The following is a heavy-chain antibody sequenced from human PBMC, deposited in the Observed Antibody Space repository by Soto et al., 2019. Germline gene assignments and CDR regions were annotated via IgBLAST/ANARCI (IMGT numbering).Heavy chain of an antibody. D-gene: IGHD1-1*01. J-gene: IGHJ5*02. Sequence: QVQLQESGPGLVKPSQTLSLTCTVSGGSISSGGYYWSWLRQHPGKGLEWIGYIYYSGSTYYNPSLKSRVTISVDTSKNQFALKLSSVTAADTAVYYCARGDRGTNDLSPWGQGTLVTVSS. CDR1: GGSISSGGYY. CDR2: IYYSGST. CDR3: ARGDRGTNDLSP. V-gene: IGHV4-31*03.